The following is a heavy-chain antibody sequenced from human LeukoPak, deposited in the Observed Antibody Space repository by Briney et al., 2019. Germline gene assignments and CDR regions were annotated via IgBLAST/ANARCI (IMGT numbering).Heavy chain of an antibody. D-gene: IGHD5-18*01. CDR1: GFTFSSYA. J-gene: IGHJ4*02. V-gene: IGHV3-30-3*01. CDR3: AREGVYSNGPFDY. CDR2: IPHDGNNK. Sequence: TGGSLRLSCAASGFTFSSYAMHWVRQAPGKGLEWVAVIPHDGNNKYNADSVKGRFTISRDNSKNTLYLQTNSLRAEDTAVYYCAREGVYSNGPFDYWGQGTRVTVSS.